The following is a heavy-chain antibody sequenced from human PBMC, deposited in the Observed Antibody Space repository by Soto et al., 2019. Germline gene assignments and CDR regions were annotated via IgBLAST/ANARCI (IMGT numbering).Heavy chain of an antibody. J-gene: IGHJ5*02. CDR1: ADSLISNNAA. CDR3: AREASGTWYGCRGWFDP. Sequence: PTLSLTFATPADSLISNNAAWTWTRKYPPRGLECLGRTYYRSKWYNDYAVSVKSRITITPDTSKTQCSLQLNSVAPEDTAVYYCAREASGTWYGCRGWFDPWGQGTLGT. D-gene: IGHD6-13*01. V-gene: IGHV6-1*01. CDR2: TYYRSKWYN.